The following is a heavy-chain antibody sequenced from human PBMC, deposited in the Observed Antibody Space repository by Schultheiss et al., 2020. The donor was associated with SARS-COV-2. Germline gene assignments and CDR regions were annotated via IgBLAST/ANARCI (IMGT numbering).Heavy chain of an antibody. CDR3: AKVLSGSLGWFDP. CDR2: IWYDGSNK. Sequence: GGSLRLSCAASGFTVSSNYMSWVRQAPGKGLEWVAVIWYDGSNKYYADSVKGRFTISRDNTKNTLYLQMNSLRAEDSAVYYCAKVLSGSLGWFDPWGQGTLVTVSS. D-gene: IGHD7-27*01. J-gene: IGHJ5*02. CDR1: GFTVSSNY. V-gene: IGHV3-30*02.